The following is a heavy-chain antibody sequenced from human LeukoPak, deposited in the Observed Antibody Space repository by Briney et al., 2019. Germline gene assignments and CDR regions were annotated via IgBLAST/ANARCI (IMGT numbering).Heavy chain of an antibody. CDR2: ISGSGGST. CDR1: GFTFSNYG. J-gene: IGHJ4*02. D-gene: IGHD2-15*01. Sequence: PGGSLRLSCAASGFTFSNYGMSWVRQAPGKGLEWVSAISGSGGSTYYADSVKGRFTISRDNSKNTLYLQMNSLRAEDTAVYYCAKDLRVVVYYFDYWGQGTLVTVSS. CDR3: AKDLRVVVYYFDY. V-gene: IGHV3-23*01.